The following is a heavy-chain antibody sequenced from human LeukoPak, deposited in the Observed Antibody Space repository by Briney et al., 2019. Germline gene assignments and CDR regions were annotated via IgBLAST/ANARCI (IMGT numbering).Heavy chain of an antibody. D-gene: IGHD3-22*01. J-gene: IGHJ4*02. Sequence: SETLSLTCAVYGGSFSGYYWSWIRQPPGKGLEWIGEINHSGSTNYNPSLKSRVTISVDASKNQFSLKLSSVTAADTAVYYCARVWVVVAYCDYWGQGTLVTVSS. CDR3: ARVWVVVAYCDY. V-gene: IGHV4-34*01. CDR1: GGSFSGYY. CDR2: INHSGST.